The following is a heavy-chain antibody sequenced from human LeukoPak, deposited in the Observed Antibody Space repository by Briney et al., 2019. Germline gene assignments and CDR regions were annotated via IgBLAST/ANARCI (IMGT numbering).Heavy chain of an antibody. CDR3: ARFGSSTWYKGAFDI. CDR1: GGSVSSTTYY. J-gene: IGHJ3*02. D-gene: IGHD6-13*01. CDR2: IYSSGST. V-gene: IGHV4-39*01. Sequence: SETLSLTCTVSGGSVSSTTYYWGWIRQPPGKGLEWIGSIYSSGSTYYNPSLKSRVTISVDTSKNQFSLSLNSITAADTAVYYCARFGSSTWYKGAFDIWGQGTMVTVAS.